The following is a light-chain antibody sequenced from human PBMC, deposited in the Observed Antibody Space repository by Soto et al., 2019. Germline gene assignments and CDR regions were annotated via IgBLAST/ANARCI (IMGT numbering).Light chain of an antibody. Sequence: QSVLTQPPSVSGAPGKRVTISCTGNNSNLGGGYDVHWYQQLPGAAPKLVIFGNRNRPSGVPERFSGSKSGTSASLAITGLQAEDEADYYCQAYDYSLTASVFGGGTKLTVL. V-gene: IGLV1-40*01. CDR3: QAYDYSLTASV. CDR2: GNR. CDR1: NSNLGGGYD. J-gene: IGLJ3*02.